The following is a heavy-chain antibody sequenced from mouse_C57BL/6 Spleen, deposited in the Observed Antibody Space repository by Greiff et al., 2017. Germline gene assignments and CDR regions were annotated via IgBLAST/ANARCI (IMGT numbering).Heavy chain of an antibody. CDR3: ASSPNWDPFDY. V-gene: IGHV14-2*01. CDR1: GFNIKDYY. Sequence: EVMLVESGAELVKPGASVKLSCTASGFNIKDYYMHWVKQRTEQGLEWIGRIDPEDGETKYAPKFQGKATITADTSSNTAYLQLSSLTSEDTAVYYCASSPNWDPFDYWGQGTTLTVSS. D-gene: IGHD4-1*01. J-gene: IGHJ2*01. CDR2: IDPEDGET.